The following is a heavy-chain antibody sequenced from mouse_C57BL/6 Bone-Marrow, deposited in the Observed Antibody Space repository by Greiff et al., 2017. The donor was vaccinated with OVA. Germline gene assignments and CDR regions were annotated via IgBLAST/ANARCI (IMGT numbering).Heavy chain of an antibody. D-gene: IGHD1-1*01. Sequence: VQLQQPGAELVKPGASVKLSCKASGYTFTSYWMQWVKQRPGQGLEWIGEIDPSDSYTNYNQKFKGKATLTVDTPSSTAYMQLSSLTSEDSAVYYCARGGFIPWFAYWGQGTLVTVSA. CDR3: ARGGFIPWFAY. V-gene: IGHV1-50*01. CDR1: GYTFTSYW. J-gene: IGHJ3*01. CDR2: IDPSDSYT.